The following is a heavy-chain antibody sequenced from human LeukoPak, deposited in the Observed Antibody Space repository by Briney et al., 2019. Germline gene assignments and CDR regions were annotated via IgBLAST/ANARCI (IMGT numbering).Heavy chain of an antibody. V-gene: IGHV3-20*04. J-gene: IGHJ4*02. CDR1: GFTFADYG. Sequence: GGSPRLSCAASGFTFADYGMSWVRQAPGKGLEWVSGINWNGGSTGYADSVKGRFTISRDNAKNSLYLQMNSLRAEDTALYYCARDRYDSRGSFDYWGQGTLVTVSS. CDR3: ARDRYDSRGSFDY. D-gene: IGHD3-22*01. CDR2: INWNGGST.